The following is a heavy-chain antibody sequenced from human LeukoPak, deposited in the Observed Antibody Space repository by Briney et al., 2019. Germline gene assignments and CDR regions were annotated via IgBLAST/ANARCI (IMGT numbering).Heavy chain of an antibody. CDR3: ARDRLAYYYDSSGGIDY. V-gene: IGHV3-33*01. CDR2: IWYDGSNK. D-gene: IGHD3-22*01. CDR1: GFTFSSYG. J-gene: IGHJ4*02. Sequence: GGSLRLSCAASGFTFSSYGMHWVRQAPGKGLEWVAVIWYDGSNKYYADSVKGRFTISRDNSKNTLYLQVNSLRAEDTAVYYCARDRLAYYYDSSGGIDYWGQGTLVTVSS.